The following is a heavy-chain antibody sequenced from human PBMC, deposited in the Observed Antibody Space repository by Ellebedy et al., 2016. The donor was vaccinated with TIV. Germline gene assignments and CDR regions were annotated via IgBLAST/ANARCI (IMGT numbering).Heavy chain of an antibody. J-gene: IGHJ6*02. Sequence: AASVKVSCKASGYTFTRYAIHWVRQAPGQRLEWMGWINAGNGNTKYSQKFQGRVTITRDTSARTAYLELSSLRSEDTAVYYCARDLLGFVGDTYGRSSFGMDVWGQGTTVTVSS. CDR2: INAGNGNT. D-gene: IGHD5-18*01. CDR3: ARDLLGFVGDTYGRSSFGMDV. CDR1: GYTFTRYA. V-gene: IGHV1-3*01.